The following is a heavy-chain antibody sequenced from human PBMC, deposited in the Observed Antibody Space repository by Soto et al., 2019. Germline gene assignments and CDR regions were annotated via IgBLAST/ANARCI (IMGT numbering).Heavy chain of an antibody. CDR1: GYTFTSYG. J-gene: IGHJ5*02. CDR3: ARHIRDGYNHNWFEP. V-gene: IGHV1-18*01. D-gene: IGHD2-21*01. Sequence: ASVKVSCKASGYTFTSYGISWLRQAPGQGLEWMGWISAYNGNTNYAQKLQGRVTMTADESTSTAYMELSSLRSEDTAVYYCARHIRDGYNHNWFEPWGQGTLVTVSS. CDR2: ISAYNGNT.